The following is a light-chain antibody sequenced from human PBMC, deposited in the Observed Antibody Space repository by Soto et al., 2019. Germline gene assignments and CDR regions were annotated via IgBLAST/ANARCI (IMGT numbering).Light chain of an antibody. J-gene: IGLJ1*01. CDR1: SSDVGGFNY. CDR3: SSYASTGTLYV. Sequence: QSVLAQPASVSGSPGQSITISCTGTSSDVGGFNYVSWYQQHPDKAPKLMIFEVSNRPSGVSNRFSGSKSGNTASLTISGLQAEDEAHYYCSSYASTGTLYVFGTGTKVNV. CDR2: EVS. V-gene: IGLV2-14*01.